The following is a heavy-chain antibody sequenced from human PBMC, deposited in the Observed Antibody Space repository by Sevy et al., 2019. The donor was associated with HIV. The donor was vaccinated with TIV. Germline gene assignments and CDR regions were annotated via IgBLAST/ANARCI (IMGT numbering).Heavy chain of an antibody. J-gene: IGHJ4*02. Sequence: GGSLRLSCAAFGFTFSSFAMSWVRQAPGKGLEWISAISGSGTSTYYADSVKGWFTISRDNSKNTLYLQMNSLRAEDTAIYYCAKDELAVTGHGNYFDYWGQGTLVTVSS. CDR1: GFTFSSFA. CDR3: AKDELAVTGHGNYFDY. CDR2: ISGSGTST. V-gene: IGHV3-23*01. D-gene: IGHD6-19*01.